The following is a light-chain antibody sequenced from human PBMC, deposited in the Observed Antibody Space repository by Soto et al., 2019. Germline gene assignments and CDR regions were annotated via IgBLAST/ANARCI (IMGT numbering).Light chain of an antibody. V-gene: IGKV1-9*01. CDR2: AAA. CDR3: QHLNSYPREVT. Sequence: DIQLTQSPSFLSASVGDRVTITCRASQGIGSSLAWYQQKPGNAPKILIYAAATLQGGVPSSFSGSGSGTEFTLTISSVQPEDFASYYCQHLNSYPREVTFGGGTKVEIK. CDR1: QGIGSS. J-gene: IGKJ4*01.